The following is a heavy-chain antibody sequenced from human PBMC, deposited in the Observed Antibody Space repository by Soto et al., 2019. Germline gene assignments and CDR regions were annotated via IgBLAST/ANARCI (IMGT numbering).Heavy chain of an antibody. CDR3: ACMVNEDSYYYGMDD. D-gene: IGHD2-8*01. CDR2: IITIFCTA. Sequence: GASVKVSCKASGGTFSSYAISLVRQAPGPGVEWMGGIITIFCTANYAQKFQGRVTITADESTSTAYMELRSLRSDDTAVYYGACMVNEDSYYYGMDDWGQGTTVTVSS. V-gene: IGHV1-69*13. CDR1: GGTFSSYA. J-gene: IGHJ6*02.